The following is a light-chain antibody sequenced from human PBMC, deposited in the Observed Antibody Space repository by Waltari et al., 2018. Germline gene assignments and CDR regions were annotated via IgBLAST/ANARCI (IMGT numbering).Light chain of an antibody. V-gene: IGLV1-51*01. J-gene: IGLJ3*02. CDR3: ATWDNSLTAVV. Sequence: QSVLTQPPSVSAAPGQQVTISCSGSSTNIGTYPVSWYHQLPGATPKLLIYDNYKRPSGIPDRFSASKSGTSATLDITGLQIGDEADYYCATWDNSLTAVVFGGGTKLTVL. CDR2: DNY. CDR1: STNIGTYP.